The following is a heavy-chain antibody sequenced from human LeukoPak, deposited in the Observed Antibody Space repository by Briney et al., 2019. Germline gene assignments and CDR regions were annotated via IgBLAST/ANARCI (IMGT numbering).Heavy chain of an antibody. CDR1: GGSISSSNW. CDR3: ARGHCSGGSCYSAAAFDI. V-gene: IGHV4-4*02. J-gene: IGHJ3*02. CDR2: IYHSGST. D-gene: IGHD2-15*01. Sequence: SGTLSLTCAVSGGSISSSNWWSWVRQPPGKGLEWIGEIYHSGSTNYNPSLKSRVTISVDKSKNQFSLKLSSVTAADTAVYYCARGHCSGGSCYSAAAFDIWGQGTMVTVSS.